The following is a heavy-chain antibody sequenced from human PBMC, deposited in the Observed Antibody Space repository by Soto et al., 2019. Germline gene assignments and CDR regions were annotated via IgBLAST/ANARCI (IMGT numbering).Heavy chain of an antibody. CDR3: ASSVSEGYGDYPEYFQH. Sequence: ASVKVSCKASGYTFTSYAMHWVRQAPGQRLEWMGWINAGNGNTKYSQKFQGRDTITRDTSASTAYMELSSLRSEDTAVYYCASSVSEGYGDYPEYFQHWGQGTLVTVSS. J-gene: IGHJ1*01. CDR1: GYTFTSYA. D-gene: IGHD4-17*01. CDR2: INAGNGNT. V-gene: IGHV1-3*01.